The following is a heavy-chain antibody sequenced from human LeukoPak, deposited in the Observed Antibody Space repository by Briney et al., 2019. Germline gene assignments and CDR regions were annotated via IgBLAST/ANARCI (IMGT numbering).Heavy chain of an antibody. CDR3: ARRRPSGGSCHRCFDP. D-gene: IGHD2-15*01. Sequence: SETLSLTCAVYGGSFSGYYWSWIRQPPGKGLEWIGEINHSGSTNYNPSLKSRVTLSVDTSKNQFSLKLSSVTAADTAVYYCARRRPSGGSCHRCFDPWGQGTLVTVSS. CDR1: GGSFSGYY. V-gene: IGHV4-34*01. CDR2: INHSGST. J-gene: IGHJ5*02.